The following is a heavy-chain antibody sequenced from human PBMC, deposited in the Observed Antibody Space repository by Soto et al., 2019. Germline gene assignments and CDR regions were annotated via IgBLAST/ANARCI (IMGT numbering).Heavy chain of an antibody. Sequence: GGSLRLSCAASGFTFSSYAMHWVRQAPGKGLEWVAVISYDGSNKYYADSVKGRFTISRDNSKNTLYLQMNSLRAEDTAVYYCARSQYSSSWYFDLWGRGTLVTVSS. CDR1: GFTFSSYA. CDR3: ARSQYSSSWYFDL. CDR2: ISYDGSNK. J-gene: IGHJ2*01. D-gene: IGHD6-13*01. V-gene: IGHV3-30-3*01.